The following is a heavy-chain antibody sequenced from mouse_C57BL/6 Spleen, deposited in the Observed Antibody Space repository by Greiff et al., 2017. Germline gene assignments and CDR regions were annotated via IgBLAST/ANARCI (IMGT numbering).Heavy chain of an antibody. CDR3: ARSPTNWDVYFDY. V-gene: IGHV2-2*01. CDR1: GFSLTSYG. Sequence: QVQLQQSGPGLVQPSQSLSITCTVSGFSLTSYGVHWVRQSPGTGLEWLGVIWSGGSTDYNAAFISRLSISKDNSKSQVFFKMNSLQADDTAIYYCARSPTNWDVYFDYWGQGTTLTVSS. CDR2: IWSGGST. J-gene: IGHJ2*01. D-gene: IGHD4-1*01.